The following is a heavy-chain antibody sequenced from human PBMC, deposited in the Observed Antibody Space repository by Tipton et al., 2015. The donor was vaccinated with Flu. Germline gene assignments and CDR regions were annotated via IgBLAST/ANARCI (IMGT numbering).Heavy chain of an antibody. V-gene: IGHV4-39*07. J-gene: IGHJ4*02. CDR3: ARDTIFGVAH. CDR1: GGSIGSSTYY. D-gene: IGHD3-3*01. CDR2: LYDSGIT. Sequence: TLSLTCTVFGGSIGSSTYYWGWIRQPPGKGLEWIGSLYDSGITYYNPSLKSRVTISLDTSKNQFSLKLSSVTAADTAVYYCARDTIFGVAHWGQGTLVTVSS.